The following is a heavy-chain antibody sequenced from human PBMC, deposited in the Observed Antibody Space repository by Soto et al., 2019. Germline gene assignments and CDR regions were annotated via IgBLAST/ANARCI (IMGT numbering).Heavy chain of an antibody. V-gene: IGHV1-69*13. CDR3: ARGNALDI. J-gene: IGHJ6*02. CDR2: TIPILGTA. CDR1: GGTFSSFA. Sequence: GASVKVSCKASGGTFSSFAINWVRQAPGQGPEWMGGTIPILGTANYAQKFQGRVTIIADETTNTASLEPTSLRSEDTAVYYCARGNALDIWGQGTTVTVSS.